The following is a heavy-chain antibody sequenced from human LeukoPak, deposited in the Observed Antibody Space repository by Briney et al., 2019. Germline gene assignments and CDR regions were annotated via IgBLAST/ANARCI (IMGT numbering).Heavy chain of an antibody. CDR1: GYSFTTYW. CDR2: IYAGDSNT. CDR3: ARTTSGAYDWAHGY. V-gene: IGHV5-51*01. Sequence: GESLKISCKGSGYSFTTYWIGWVRQMPGKGLEWMGIIYAGDSNTRYSPSFQGQVTISADKSISTAYQQWSSLKASDTAMYYCARTTSGAYDWAHGYWGQGTLVTVSS. J-gene: IGHJ4*02. D-gene: IGHD5-12*01.